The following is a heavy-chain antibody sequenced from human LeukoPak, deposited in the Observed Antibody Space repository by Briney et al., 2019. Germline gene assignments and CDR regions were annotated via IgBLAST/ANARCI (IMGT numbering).Heavy chain of an antibody. V-gene: IGHV5-51*01. CDR2: IYPGDSDT. CDR3: AREDSNDAFDI. Sequence: GESLKISCKGSGYSLTSYWNGWGGQMPGKRVEGMGIIYPGDSDTRYSPSFQGQVTISTDKSISTAYLQWSSLKASDTAMYYCAREDSNDAFDIWGQETMVTVSS. D-gene: IGHD4-11*01. J-gene: IGHJ3*02. CDR1: GYSLTSYW.